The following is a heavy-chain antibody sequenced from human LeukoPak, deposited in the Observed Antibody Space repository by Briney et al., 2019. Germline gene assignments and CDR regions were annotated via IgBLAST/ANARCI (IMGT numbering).Heavy chain of an antibody. D-gene: IGHD2-2*01. Sequence: ASVKVSCKASVYTFTSYAMHWVRQAHGQRLEWMGWINAGNGNTKYSQEFQGRVTITRDTSASTAYMELSSLRSEDTAVYYCARGEYQLLSGLLGGYYYYGMDVWGQGTTVIVSS. CDR2: INAGNGNT. V-gene: IGHV1-3*01. CDR1: VYTFTSYA. J-gene: IGHJ6*02. CDR3: ARGEYQLLSGLLGGYYYYGMDV.